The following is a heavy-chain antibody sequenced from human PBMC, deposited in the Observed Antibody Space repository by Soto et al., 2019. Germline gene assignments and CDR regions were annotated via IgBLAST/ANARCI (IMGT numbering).Heavy chain of an antibody. Sequence: SGKVSCKAAGGTFSSYGVSWVRQAPGQGLEWMGGIIPIFGTANYAQKFQGRVTITADKSTSTAYMELSSLRSEDTAVYYCARVIAVAGTDWFDPWGQGTPLTVS. V-gene: IGHV1-69*06. D-gene: IGHD6-19*01. CDR1: GGTFSSYG. CDR3: ARVIAVAGTDWFDP. J-gene: IGHJ5*02. CDR2: IIPIFGTA.